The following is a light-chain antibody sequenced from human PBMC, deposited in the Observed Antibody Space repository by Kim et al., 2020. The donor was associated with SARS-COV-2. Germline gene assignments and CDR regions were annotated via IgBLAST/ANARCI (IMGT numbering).Light chain of an antibody. CDR1: QSVTRNY. V-gene: IGKV3-20*01. J-gene: IGKJ1*01. CDR2: GAS. Sequence: VSPGERATLSCRASQSVTRNYLAWYQQKPGQAPRVLIYGASNRATGIPDRFSGSGSGTDFTLTISRLEPEDFAVYYCQQSATSRTFGQGTKVDIK. CDR3: QQSATSRT.